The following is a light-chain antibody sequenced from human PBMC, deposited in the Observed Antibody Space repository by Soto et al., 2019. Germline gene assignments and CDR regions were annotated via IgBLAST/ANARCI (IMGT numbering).Light chain of an antibody. J-gene: IGKJ2*01. CDR2: AAS. CDR1: QPISSW. CDR3: QQANGFPYT. V-gene: IGKV1-12*01. Sequence: DIQMTQSPSIVSASVGDRVTITCRASQPISSWLVWYQQKSGKAPNLLIYAASTLERGVPLRFSGSGSETDFTLSITSLQPEDFATYFCQQANGFPYTFGQGTKVEIK.